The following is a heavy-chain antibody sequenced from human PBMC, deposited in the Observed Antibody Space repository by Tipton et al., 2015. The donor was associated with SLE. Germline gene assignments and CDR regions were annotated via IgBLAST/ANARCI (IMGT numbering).Heavy chain of an antibody. J-gene: IGHJ4*02. CDR3: ARAQNSSMGY. V-gene: IGHV4-34*01. CDR2: INHSGST. CDR1: GGSFSGYY. D-gene: IGHD1-7*01. Sequence: GSLRLSCAVYGGSFSGYYWSWIRQPPGKGLEWIREINHSGSTNYNPSLKSRVTISVDTSKNQFSLKLSSVTAADTAVYYCARAQNSSMGYWGQGTLVTVSS.